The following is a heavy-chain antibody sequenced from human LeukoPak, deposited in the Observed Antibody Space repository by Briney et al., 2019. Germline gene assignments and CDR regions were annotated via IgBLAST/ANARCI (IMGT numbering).Heavy chain of an antibody. V-gene: IGHV4-38-2*02. D-gene: IGHD1-26*01. Sequence: SETLSLTCTVSGYSISSGYYWGWIRQPPGKGLEWIGSIYHSGSTYYNPSLKSRVTISVDTSKNQFSLKLSSVTAADTAVYYCARLLGARFAFDIWGQGTMVTASS. J-gene: IGHJ3*02. CDR2: IYHSGST. CDR1: GYSISSGYY. CDR3: ARLLGARFAFDI.